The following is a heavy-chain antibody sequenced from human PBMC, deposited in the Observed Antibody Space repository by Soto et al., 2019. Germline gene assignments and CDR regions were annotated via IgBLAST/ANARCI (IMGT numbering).Heavy chain of an antibody. J-gene: IGHJ4*02. Sequence: TLSLTCAVYGGSFSGYYWSWIRQPPGKGLEWIGEINHSGSTNYNPSLKSRVTISVDTSKNQFSLKLSSVTAADTAVYYCARGTGAAAGIDYWGQGTLVTVSS. CDR2: INHSGST. CDR1: GGSFSGYY. V-gene: IGHV4-34*01. CDR3: ARGTGAAAGIDY. D-gene: IGHD6-13*01.